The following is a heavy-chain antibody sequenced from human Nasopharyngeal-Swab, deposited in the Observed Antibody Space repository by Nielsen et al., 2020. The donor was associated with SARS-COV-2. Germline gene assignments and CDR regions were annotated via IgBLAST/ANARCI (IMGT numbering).Heavy chain of an antibody. CDR1: GYTFTSYG. V-gene: IGHV1-18*04. CDR3: ASGGYYDTSGYFFDF. CDR2: ISAHNGNT. J-gene: IGHJ3*01. D-gene: IGHD3-22*01. Sequence: ASVKVSCKASGYTFTSYGINWVRQATGQGLEWMGWISAHNGNTKYAQKWQGRVTMTTDTSTSTAYMELRSLRSDDTAVYYCASGGYYDTSGYFFDFWGQGTMVTVSS.